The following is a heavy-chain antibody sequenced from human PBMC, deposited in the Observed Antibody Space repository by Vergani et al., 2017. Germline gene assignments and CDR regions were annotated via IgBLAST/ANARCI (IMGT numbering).Heavy chain of an antibody. CDR3: ARDQFARYSGYDLAGPTWNYDAFDI. V-gene: IGHV1-18*01. D-gene: IGHD5-12*01. CDR1: GYTFTSYG. CDR2: ISAYNGNT. Sequence: QVQLVQSGAEVKKPGASVKVSCKASGYTFTSYGISWVRQAPGQGLEWMGWISAYNGNTNYAQKLQGRVTMTTDTSTSTAYMGLRSLRSDDTAVYYCARDQFARYSGYDLAGPTWNYDAFDIWGQGTMVTVSS. J-gene: IGHJ3*02.